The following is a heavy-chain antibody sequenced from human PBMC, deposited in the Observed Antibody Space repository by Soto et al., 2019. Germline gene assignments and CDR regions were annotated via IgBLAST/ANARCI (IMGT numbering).Heavy chain of an antibody. D-gene: IGHD3-3*01. Sequence: QITLNESGPTVVRPTETLTLTCRFSGFSLTTSGVGVGWIRQSPGKAPEWLALIYWDDDKRYSASLKSRLTITKATSKNQVVLTVSDMDPTDTATYYCAHRVLRTVFGLVTTTATYCDFWGQETPVAVSS. J-gene: IGHJ4*02. CDR2: IYWDDDK. V-gene: IGHV2-5*02. CDR1: GFSLTTSGVG. CDR3: AHRVLRTVFGLVTTTATYCDF.